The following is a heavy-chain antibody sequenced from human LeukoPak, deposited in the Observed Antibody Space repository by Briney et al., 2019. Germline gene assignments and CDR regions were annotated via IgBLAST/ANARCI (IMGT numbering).Heavy chain of an antibody. CDR1: GDSITSDY. J-gene: IGHJ4*02. V-gene: IGHV4-59*08. Sequence: SETLSLTCTVSGDSITSDYWSWIRQPPGKGLEWIGFINNRGTTTSNPSLTRRVTISRDMSKTQFAPQLSSVSAADTAVYYCARYRDGDRDISLDIWGQGTLVTVSS. CDR2: INNRGTT. D-gene: IGHD4-17*01. CDR3: ARYRDGDRDISLDI.